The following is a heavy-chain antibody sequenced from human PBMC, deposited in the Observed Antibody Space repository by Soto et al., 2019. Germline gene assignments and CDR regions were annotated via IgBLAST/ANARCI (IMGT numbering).Heavy chain of an antibody. D-gene: IGHD2-21*01. CDR1: GFTFSSYA. CDR2: ISYDGSNK. J-gene: IGHJ1*01. CDR3: ASSHIVAEYFQH. V-gene: IGHV3-30-3*01. Sequence: PGGSLRLSCAASGFTFSSYAMHWVRQAPGKGLEWVAVISYDGSNKYYADSVKGRFTISRDNSKNTLYLQMNSLRAEDTAVHYCASSHIVAEYFQHWGQGTLVTVSS.